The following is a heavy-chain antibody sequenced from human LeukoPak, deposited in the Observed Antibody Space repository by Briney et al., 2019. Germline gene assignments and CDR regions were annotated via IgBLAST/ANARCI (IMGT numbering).Heavy chain of an antibody. Sequence: ASVKVSCKASGYTFTSYDINWVRQATGQGLEWVGWMNPKSGNTGSALKFQGRVTMTRDTSISTAYMELSSLRSEDTAVYYCAETHGVPWGQGTLVTVSS. CDR2: MNPKSGNT. CDR3: AETHGVP. V-gene: IGHV1-8*01. J-gene: IGHJ4*02. CDR1: GYTFTSYD. D-gene: IGHD2-8*01.